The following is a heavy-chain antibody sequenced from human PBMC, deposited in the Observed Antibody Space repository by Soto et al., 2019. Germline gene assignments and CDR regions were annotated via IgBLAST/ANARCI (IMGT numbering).Heavy chain of an antibody. J-gene: IGHJ6*03. CDR3: ARELPGIAVAGIGDYYYYYMDV. CDR2: INHSGST. V-gene: IGHV4-34*01. D-gene: IGHD6-19*01. CDR1: GGSFSGYY. Sequence: SETLSLTCAVYGGSFSGYYWSWIRQPPGKGLEWIGEINHSGSTNYNPSLKSRVTIPVDTSKNQFSLKLSSVTAADTAVYYCARELPGIAVAGIGDYYYYYMDVWGKGTTVTVSS.